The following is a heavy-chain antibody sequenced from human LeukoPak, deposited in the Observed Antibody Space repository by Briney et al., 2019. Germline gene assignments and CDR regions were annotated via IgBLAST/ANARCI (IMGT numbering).Heavy chain of an antibody. J-gene: IGHJ4*02. CDR1: GFNMSVYW. D-gene: IGHD3-22*01. CDR2: VKQDGSER. Sequence: GGSLRLSCEASGFNMSVYWMSWVRQAPGKGLEWVGNVKQDGSERNYVDSVKGRFTISRDSAKKSLYLQMNSLRAKDTAVYYCARDWGAYYHFFDYWGQGTLVTVSS. CDR3: ARDWGAYYHFFDY. V-gene: IGHV3-7*01.